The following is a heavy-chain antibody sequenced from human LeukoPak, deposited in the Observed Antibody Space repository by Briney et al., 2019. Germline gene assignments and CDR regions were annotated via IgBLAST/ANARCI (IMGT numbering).Heavy chain of an antibody. CDR2: ISSSGSTI. V-gene: IGHV3-48*03. CDR3: ARVAYFGRGLDY. D-gene: IGHD3-10*02. CDR1: GFTFSSYE. Sequence: GGSLRLSCAASGFTFSSYEMNWVRQAPGKGLEWVSYISSSGSTIYYADSVKGRFTISRDNAKNSLYLQMNSLRAEDTAVYYWARVAYFGRGLDYWGKGPRVTVPS. J-gene: IGHJ4*02.